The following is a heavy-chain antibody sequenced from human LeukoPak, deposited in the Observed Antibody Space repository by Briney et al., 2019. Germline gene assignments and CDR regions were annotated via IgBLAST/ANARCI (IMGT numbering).Heavy chain of an antibody. V-gene: IGHV4-34*01. CDR2: ITHSGST. CDR3: ARLVYDSSGYYYVRYFDY. Sequence: SETLSLTCAVYGGSFSGYYWSWIRQPPGKGLEWIGEITHSGSTNYNPSLKSRVTISVDTSKKQFSLKLSSVTAADTAVYYCARLVYDSSGYYYVRYFDYWGQGTLVTVSS. CDR1: GGSFSGYY. J-gene: IGHJ4*02. D-gene: IGHD3-22*01.